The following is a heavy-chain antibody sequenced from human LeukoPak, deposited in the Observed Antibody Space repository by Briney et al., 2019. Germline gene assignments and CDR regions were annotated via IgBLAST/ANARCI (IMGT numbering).Heavy chain of an antibody. V-gene: IGHV4-38-2*01. CDR1: GYSISSGYY. CDR3: ARAKDYGDYGE. D-gene: IGHD4-17*01. CDR2: IYNSGST. Sequence: WETLSLTCAVSGYSISSGYYWGWIRQPPGKGLECIGSIYNSGSTYYNQSLKSRVTISVETSKNQFSLKLSSVTAADTAVYFCARAKDYGDYGEWGQGTLVTVSS. J-gene: IGHJ4*02.